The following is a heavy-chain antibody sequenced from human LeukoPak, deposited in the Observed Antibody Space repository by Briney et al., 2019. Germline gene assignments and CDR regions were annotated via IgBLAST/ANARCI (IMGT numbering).Heavy chain of an antibody. D-gene: IGHD6-13*01. J-gene: IGHJ5*02. CDR3: AIGVSRRYSSSWHNWFDP. V-gene: IGHV1-2*02. CDR1: GYTFTGYY. CDR2: INPNSGGT. Sequence: ASVKVSCKASGYTFTGYYMHWVRQAPGQGLEWMGWINPNSGGTNYAQKFQGRVTMTRDTSISTAYMELSRLRSDDTAVYYCAIGVSRRYSSSWHNWFDPWGQGTLVTVSS.